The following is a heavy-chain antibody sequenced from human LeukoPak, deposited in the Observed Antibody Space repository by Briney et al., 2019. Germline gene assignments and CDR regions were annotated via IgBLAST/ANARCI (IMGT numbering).Heavy chain of an antibody. Sequence: SETLSLTCTVSGGSISSSSYYWGWIRQPPGKGLEWIGSIYYSGSTYYNPSLKSRVTISVDTSKNQFSLKLSSVTAADTAVYYCARVSRQSPDYYMDVWGKGTTVTVSS. CDR3: ARVSRQSPDYYMDV. V-gene: IGHV4-39*07. CDR1: GGSISSSSYY. J-gene: IGHJ6*03. CDR2: IYYSGST.